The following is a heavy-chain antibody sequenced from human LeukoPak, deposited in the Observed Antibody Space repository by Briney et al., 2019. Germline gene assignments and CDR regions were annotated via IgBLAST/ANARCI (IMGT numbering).Heavy chain of an antibody. D-gene: IGHD3-22*01. CDR2: ISSSSRYI. Sequence: GGSLRLSCAASGFTFSSYSLNWVRQAPGKGLEWVSSISSSSRYIYYADSVKGRFTISRDNAKNSLYLQMNSLRAEDTAVYYCARGPHYYYDSSGYLYFDYWGQGTLVTVSP. CDR3: ARGPHYYYDSSGYLYFDY. V-gene: IGHV3-21*01. CDR1: GFTFSSYS. J-gene: IGHJ4*02.